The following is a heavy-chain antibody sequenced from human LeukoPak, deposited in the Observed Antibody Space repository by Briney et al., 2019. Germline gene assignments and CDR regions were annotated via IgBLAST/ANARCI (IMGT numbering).Heavy chain of an antibody. J-gene: IGHJ4*02. CDR2: ITNDGSST. V-gene: IGHV3-74*01. Sequence: GGSLRLSCAASGLTFSSHWMHWVRHAPGKGLVWVSRITNDGSSTTYADSVKGRFTISRDNAKNSLYLQMNSLRLEDTAVYYCAREDGPIDNWGQGTLVTVSS. CDR3: AREDGPIDN. CDR1: GLTFSSHW. D-gene: IGHD4/OR15-4a*01.